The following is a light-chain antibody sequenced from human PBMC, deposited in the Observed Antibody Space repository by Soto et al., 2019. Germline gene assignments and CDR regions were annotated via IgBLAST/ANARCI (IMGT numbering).Light chain of an antibody. Sequence: EIVLTQSPGTLSLSPGERATLSCRASQSVSSSYLAWYQQKPGQAPRLLIYGASSRATGIPDRFSGSGSGTEFTLTISRLEPEDFAVYYCHQYGSSPLTFGSGTKVDIK. CDR2: GAS. J-gene: IGKJ3*01. V-gene: IGKV3-20*01. CDR1: QSVSSSY. CDR3: HQYGSSPLT.